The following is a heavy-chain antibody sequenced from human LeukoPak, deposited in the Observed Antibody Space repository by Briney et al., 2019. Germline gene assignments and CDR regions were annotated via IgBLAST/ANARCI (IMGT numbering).Heavy chain of an antibody. CDR2: INTDGSSR. CDR3: ARDGCTSTSCYVGAAMDV. Sequence: PGGSLRLSCAASGFTFSSYWIHWVRQAPGKGLVWVSRINTDGSSRNYADSVKGRFTISRDNAKNTLHLQMNSLRAEDTAVYYCARDGCTSTSCYVGAAMDVWGKGTMVTVSS. CDR1: GFTFSSYW. D-gene: IGHD2-2*01. V-gene: IGHV3-74*01. J-gene: IGHJ6*03.